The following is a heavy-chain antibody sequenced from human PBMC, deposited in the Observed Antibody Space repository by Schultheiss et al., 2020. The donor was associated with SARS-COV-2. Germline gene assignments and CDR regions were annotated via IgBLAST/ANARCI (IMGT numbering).Heavy chain of an antibody. J-gene: IGHJ3*02. CDR2: ISGSGGST. Sequence: GESLKISCAASGFTFSSYAMSWVRQAPGKGLEWVSAISGSGGSTYYADSVKGWFTISRDNSKNTLYLQMNSLRAEDTAVYYCAREYCGGDCYPDAAFDIWGQGTMVTVSS. CDR1: GFTFSSYA. CDR3: AREYCGGDCYPDAAFDI. V-gene: IGHV3-23*01. D-gene: IGHD2-21*01.